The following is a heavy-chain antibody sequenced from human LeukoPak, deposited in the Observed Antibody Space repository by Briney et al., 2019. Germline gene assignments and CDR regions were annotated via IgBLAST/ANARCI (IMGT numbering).Heavy chain of an antibody. D-gene: IGHD3-3*01. Sequence: ASVKVSCKASGYTFTSYDINWVRQATGQELEWMGWMNPNSGNTGYAQKFQGRVTMTRNTPISTAYMELSSLRSEDTAVYYCARVPSPYYDFWSGYHRTYYYMDVWGKGTTVTVSS. CDR2: MNPNSGNT. V-gene: IGHV1-8*01. CDR1: GYTFTSYD. CDR3: ARVPSPYYDFWSGYHRTYYYMDV. J-gene: IGHJ6*03.